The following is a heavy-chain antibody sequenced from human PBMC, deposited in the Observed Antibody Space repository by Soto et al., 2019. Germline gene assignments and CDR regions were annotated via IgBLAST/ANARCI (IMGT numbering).Heavy chain of an antibody. CDR3: ARDPHEFWTSYWFDP. CDR1: GYTFNTYG. J-gene: IGHJ5*02. V-gene: IGHV1-18*01. Sequence: ASVKVSCKTSGYTFNTYGINWVRQAPGQGLELMGLISAYDGKTTYAEKFQGRVTLTTDTSTSTAYMELRSLRSDDTAIYYCARDPHEFWTSYWFDPWCQGTPVTVSS. D-gene: IGHD3-3*01. CDR2: ISAYDGKT.